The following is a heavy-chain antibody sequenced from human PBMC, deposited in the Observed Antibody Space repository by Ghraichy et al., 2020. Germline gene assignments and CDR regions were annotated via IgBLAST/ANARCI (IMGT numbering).Heavy chain of an antibody. CDR2: IYTSGST. V-gene: IGHV4-4*09. J-gene: IGHJ5*02. Sequence: SETLSLTCTVSGGSISSYYWSWIRQPPGKGLEWIGYIYTSGSTNYNPSLKSRVTISVDTSKNQFSLKLSSVTAADTAVYYCARQDSSGYWGSPSWFDPWGQGTLVTVSS. CDR3: ARQDSSGYWGSPSWFDP. D-gene: IGHD3-22*01. CDR1: GGSISSYY.